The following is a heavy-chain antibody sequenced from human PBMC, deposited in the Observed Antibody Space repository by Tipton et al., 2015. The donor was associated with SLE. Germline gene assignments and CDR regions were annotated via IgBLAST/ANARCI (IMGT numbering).Heavy chain of an antibody. J-gene: IGHJ3*02. V-gene: IGHV4-4*09. CDR3: ASPAYYDFWSDSDAFDI. Sequence: TLSLTCTVSGGSISSHYWSWIRQPPGKGLEWIGNIYTSESTNYNPSLKSRVTISVDTSKNQFSLKLSSVTAADTAVYYCASPAYYDFWSDSDAFDIWGQGTMVTVSS. D-gene: IGHD3-3*01. CDR2: IYTSEST. CDR1: GGSISSHY.